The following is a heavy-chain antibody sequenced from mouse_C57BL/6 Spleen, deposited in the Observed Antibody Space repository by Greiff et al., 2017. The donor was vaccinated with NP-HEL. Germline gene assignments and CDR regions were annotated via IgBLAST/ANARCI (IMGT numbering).Heavy chain of an antibody. J-gene: IGHJ2*01. D-gene: IGHD1-1*01. Sequence: EVKLVESGGGLVKPGGSLKLSCAASGFTFSSYAMSWVRQTPEKRLEWVATISDGGSYTYYPDNVKGRFTISRDNAKNNLYLQMSHLKSEDTAMYYCARGNYYGSSPYYFDYWGQGTTLTVSS. CDR3: ARGNYYGSSPYYFDY. CDR2: ISDGGSYT. V-gene: IGHV5-4*03. CDR1: GFTFSSYA.